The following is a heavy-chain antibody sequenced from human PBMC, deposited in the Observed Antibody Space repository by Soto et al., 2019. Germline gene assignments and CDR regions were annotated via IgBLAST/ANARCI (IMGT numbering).Heavy chain of an antibody. J-gene: IGHJ3*02. V-gene: IGHV4-59*01. Sequence: SETLSLTCTVSGGSISSYYWSWIRQPPGKGLEWIGYIYYSGSTNYNPSLKSRVTISVDTSMHQFSLKLSSVTAADTAVYYCARNYDSSGSYSAFDIWGQGTMVTVSS. D-gene: IGHD3-22*01. CDR2: IYYSGST. CDR1: GGSISSYY. CDR3: ARNYDSSGSYSAFDI.